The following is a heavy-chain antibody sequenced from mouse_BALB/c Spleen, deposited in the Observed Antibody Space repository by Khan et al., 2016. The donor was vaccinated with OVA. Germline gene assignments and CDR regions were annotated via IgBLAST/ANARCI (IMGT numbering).Heavy chain of an antibody. V-gene: IGHV5-17*02. CDR1: GFTFSSFG. Sequence: EVELVESGGGLVQPGGSRKLSCAASGFTFSSFGMHWVRQAPEKGLEWVAYISSGSSTIYYADSVKGRFTISRDNPKNTLILQLTSLRSEDTAMYYCESSGSTTAKGAMDYWGQGTSVTVSS. CDR3: ESSGSTTAKGAMDY. J-gene: IGHJ4*01. CDR2: ISSGSSTI. D-gene: IGHD1-2*01.